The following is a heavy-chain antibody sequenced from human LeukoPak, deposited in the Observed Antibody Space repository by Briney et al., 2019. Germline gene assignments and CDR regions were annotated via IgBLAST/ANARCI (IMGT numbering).Heavy chain of an antibody. V-gene: IGHV1-2*02. D-gene: IGHD6-13*01. J-gene: IGHJ6*02. Sequence: ASVKVSCKASGYTFTGYYMHWVRQAPGQGLEWMGWINPNSGGTNYAQKFQGRVTMTRDTSISTAYMELSRLRSDDTAVYYCERGGEQQLREMRGDYYYGMDVWGQETTVTVSS. CDR3: ERGGEQQLREMRGDYYYGMDV. CDR2: INPNSGGT. CDR1: GYTFTGYY.